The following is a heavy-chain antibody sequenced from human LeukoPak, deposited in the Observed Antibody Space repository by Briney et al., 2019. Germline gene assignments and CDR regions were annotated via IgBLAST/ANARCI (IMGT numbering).Heavy chain of an antibody. J-gene: IGHJ6*02. CDR3: ARANIGSHHSRPYYYYGMDV. V-gene: IGHV1-8*01. CDR2: MNPNSGST. D-gene: IGHD1-26*01. CDR1: GYTFTSYD. Sequence: GASVKVSCKASGYTFTSYDINWVRQATGQGLEWMGWMNPNSGSTSYAQKFQGRVTMTRDTSTSTVYMELSSLRSEGTAVYYCARANIGSHHSRPYYYYGMDVWGQGTTVTVSS.